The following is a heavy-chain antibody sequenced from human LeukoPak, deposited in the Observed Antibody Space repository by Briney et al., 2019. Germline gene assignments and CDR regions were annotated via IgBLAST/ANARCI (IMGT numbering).Heavy chain of an antibody. J-gene: IGHJ4*02. D-gene: IGHD3-16*01. CDR3: VRDLILVWTPGDDFDH. Sequence: GGSLRLSCAASGFTFSNYWMHWVRQAPGKGLDWVSRINERATIISYADSVKSRFTISRENARNTLYLQMNSLTAEDPALYYCVRDLILVWTPGDDFDHWGQGTLVTVSS. V-gene: IGHV3-74*01. CDR1: GFTFSNYW. CDR2: INERATII.